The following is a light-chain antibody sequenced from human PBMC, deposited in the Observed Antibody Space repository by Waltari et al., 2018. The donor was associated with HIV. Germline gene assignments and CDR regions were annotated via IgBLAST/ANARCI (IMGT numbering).Light chain of an antibody. CDR2: DAS. V-gene: IGKV3-11*01. J-gene: IGKJ2*01. CDR3: QRRSSPYT. Sequence: EIVLTQSPATLSLSPGERVTLSCRASQSVSTYLAWYQQKPGQAPRLLIYDASNRATGVPARFSGSGSGTDFTLTISSLEPEDFAIYYCQRRSSPYTFGQGTRLDIK. CDR1: QSVSTY.